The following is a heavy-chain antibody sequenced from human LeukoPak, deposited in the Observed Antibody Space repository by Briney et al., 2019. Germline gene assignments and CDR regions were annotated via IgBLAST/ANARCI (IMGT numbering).Heavy chain of an antibody. V-gene: IGHV1-69*05. CDR2: IIPIFGTA. J-gene: IGHJ4*02. CDR1: GGTFSSYA. D-gene: IGHD3-22*01. Sequence: SVKVSCKASGGTFSSYAISWVRQAPGQGLEWIGGIIPIFGTANYAQKFQGRGTITTDESTSTAYMELSSLRSEDTAVYYCARHYYYDSSGYYFDYWGQGTLVTVSS. CDR3: ARHYYYDSSGYYFDY.